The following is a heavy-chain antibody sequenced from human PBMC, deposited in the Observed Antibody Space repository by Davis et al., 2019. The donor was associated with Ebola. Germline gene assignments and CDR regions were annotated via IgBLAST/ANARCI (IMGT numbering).Heavy chain of an antibody. Sequence: SETLSLTCTVSGGSISSSSYYWGWIRQPPGKGLEWIGSIYYSGSTYYNPSLTSRVTISVDTSKNQFSLKLSSVTAADTAVYYCAIPSGRYYYYYGMDVWGQGTTVTVSS. V-gene: IGHV4-39*01. J-gene: IGHJ6*02. D-gene: IGHD6-19*01. CDR1: GGSISSSSYY. CDR2: IYYSGST. CDR3: AIPSGRYYYYYGMDV.